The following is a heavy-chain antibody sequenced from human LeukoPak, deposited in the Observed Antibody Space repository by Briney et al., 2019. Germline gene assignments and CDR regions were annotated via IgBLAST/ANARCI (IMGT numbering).Heavy chain of an antibody. D-gene: IGHD1-14*01. CDR2: IYHSGGA. J-gene: IGHJ4*02. Sequence: SETLSLTCTVSGSSISDSSYYWGWVRQPPGKGLEWIGEIYHSGGANYKPSLKSRVTMSVDTSKNHFSLKLTSVTAADTAVYYCAYNRNFALDNWGQGTLVTVSS. V-gene: IGHV4-39*07. CDR1: GSSISDSSYY. CDR3: AYNRNFALDN.